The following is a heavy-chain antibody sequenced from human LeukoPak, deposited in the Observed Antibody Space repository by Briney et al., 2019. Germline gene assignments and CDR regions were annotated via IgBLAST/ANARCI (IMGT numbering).Heavy chain of an antibody. CDR3: AKGRDKYQLLSNNWFDP. D-gene: IGHD2-2*01. V-gene: IGHV3-9*01. J-gene: IGHJ5*02. CDR1: GFTFDDYA. Sequence: GRSLRLSCAASGFTFDDYAMHWVRQAPGKGLEWVSGISWNSGSIGYADSVKGRFTISRDNAKNSLYLQMNSLRAEDTALYYCAKGRDKYQLLSNNWFDPWGQGTLVTVSS. CDR2: ISWNSGSI.